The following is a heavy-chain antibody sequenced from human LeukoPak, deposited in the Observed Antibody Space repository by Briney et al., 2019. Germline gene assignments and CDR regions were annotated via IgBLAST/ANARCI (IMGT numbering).Heavy chain of an antibody. Sequence: GGSLRLSCAASGFTFSSHWMSWVRQAPGKGLEWVANINQDGTEQYYVDSVKGRFTISRDNAKNSLYLQMNSLRAEDTAVYYCARYWSSRSADFWGQGTLVTVSS. CDR3: ARYWSSRSADF. CDR2: INQDGTEQ. V-gene: IGHV3-7*01. CDR1: GFTFSSHW. D-gene: IGHD6-13*01. J-gene: IGHJ4*02.